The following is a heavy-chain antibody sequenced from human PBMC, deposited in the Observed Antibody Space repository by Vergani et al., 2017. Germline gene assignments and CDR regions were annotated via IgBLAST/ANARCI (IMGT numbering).Heavy chain of an antibody. CDR1: GYSLTELT. V-gene: IGHV1-24*01. D-gene: IGHD3-22*01. Sequence: QVQLVQSGSEVRKPGASVKVSCQVSGYSLTELTIHWVRQAPGKGREWRGGFDPEHGEVTFAHHIQGRVTMTVDRSTDTAYMELSSLRAEDTALYYCAIVTDCYDSSGYYLDYWGQGTLVTVSS. CDR3: AIVTDCYDSSGYYLDY. CDR2: FDPEHGEV. J-gene: IGHJ4*02.